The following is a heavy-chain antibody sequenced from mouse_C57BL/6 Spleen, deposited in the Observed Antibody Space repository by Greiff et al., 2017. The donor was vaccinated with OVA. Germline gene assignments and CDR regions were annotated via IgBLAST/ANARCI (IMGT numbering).Heavy chain of an antibody. CDR2: IDPSDSYT. J-gene: IGHJ2*01. Sequence: QVQLQQPGAELVKPGASVKLSCKASGYTFTSYWMQWVKQRPGQGLEWIGEIDPSDSYTNYNQKFKGKATLTVDTSSSTAYMQLSSLTSEDSAVYYCARTIYYENYFDYWGQGTTLTVSS. V-gene: IGHV1-50*01. CDR1: GYTFTSYW. D-gene: IGHD2-4*01. CDR3: ARTIYYENYFDY.